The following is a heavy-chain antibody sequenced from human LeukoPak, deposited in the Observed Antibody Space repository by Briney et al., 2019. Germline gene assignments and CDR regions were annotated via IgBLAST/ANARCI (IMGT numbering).Heavy chain of an antibody. J-gene: IGHJ4*02. Sequence: GGSLRLSCEASGFRFRNHWMSWVRQAPGKGLEWMGIIYPDDSDTRYSPSFQGQVTISADKSISTAYLQWSSLKASDTAMYYCARRETGSGYFDYWGQGTLVTVSS. CDR2: IYPDDSDT. D-gene: IGHD3-22*01. CDR3: ARRETGSGYFDY. CDR1: GFRFRNHW. V-gene: IGHV5-51*01.